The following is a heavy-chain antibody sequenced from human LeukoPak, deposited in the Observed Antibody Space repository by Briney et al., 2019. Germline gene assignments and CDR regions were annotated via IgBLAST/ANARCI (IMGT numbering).Heavy chain of an antibody. D-gene: IGHD6-19*01. CDR2: ISGSSGII. V-gene: IGHV3-48*04. J-gene: IGHJ4*02. CDR3: ATGYTSGTRIDY. CDR1: GFTFNTYT. Sequence: QSGGSLRLSCAASGFTFNTYTMNWVRQAPGKGLEWVSYISGSSGIIDYADSVRGRFTISRDNANNFLYLQVSSLRAEDTAVYYCATGYTSGTRIDYWGQGTLVSVSS.